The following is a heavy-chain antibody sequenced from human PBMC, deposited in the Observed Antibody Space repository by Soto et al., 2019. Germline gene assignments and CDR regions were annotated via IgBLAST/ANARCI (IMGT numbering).Heavy chain of an antibody. CDR3: AREPGTAMANYYYYYGMDV. J-gene: IGHJ6*02. D-gene: IGHD5-18*01. CDR2: IIPIFGTA. CDR1: GGTFSSYA. Sequence: SVKVSCKASGGTFSSYAISWVRQAPGQGLEWMGGIIPIFGTANYAQKFQGRVTITADESTSTAYMELSSLRSEDTAVYYCAREPGTAMANYYYYYGMDVWGQGTTVTVSS. V-gene: IGHV1-69*13.